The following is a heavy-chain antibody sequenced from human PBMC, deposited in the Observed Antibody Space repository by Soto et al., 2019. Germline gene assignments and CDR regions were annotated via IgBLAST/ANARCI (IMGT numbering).Heavy chain of an antibody. CDR1: GYTFTSYG. CDR3: ARDSEAGINLYYGMDV. CDR2: ISAYNGNT. D-gene: IGHD6-19*01. Sequence: ASVKVSCKASGYTFTSYGISWVRQAPGQGLEWMGWISAYNGNTNYAQKLQGRVTMTTDTSTSTAYMELRSLRSDDTAVYYCARDSEAGINLYYGMDVWGQGTTVTVSS. V-gene: IGHV1-18*01. J-gene: IGHJ6*02.